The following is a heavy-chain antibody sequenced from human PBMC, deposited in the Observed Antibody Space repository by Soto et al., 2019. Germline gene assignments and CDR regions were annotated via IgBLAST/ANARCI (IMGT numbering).Heavy chain of an antibody. CDR2: INAGNGNT. D-gene: IGHD6-19*01. V-gene: IGHV1-3*01. CDR3: ARDRIAVAGVGDY. J-gene: IGHJ4*02. Sequence: ASVKVSCKASGYTFTSYAIHWVRQAPGQRLEWMGWINAGNGNTKYSQKFQGRVTITRDTSASTAYMELSSLRSEDTAVYYCARDRIAVAGVGDYWGQGTLVTVSS. CDR1: GYTFTSYA.